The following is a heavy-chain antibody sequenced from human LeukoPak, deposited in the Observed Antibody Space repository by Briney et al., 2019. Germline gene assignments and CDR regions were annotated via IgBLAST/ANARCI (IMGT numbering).Heavy chain of an antibody. CDR3: ARNSPERGYSYGPLDNYFDY. Sequence: GGSLRLSCAAAGFTFSNYWMNWVRQAPGKGLEWVANIEQDGSEKYYVDSVKGRFTISRDKAKNSLYLQMNSLRAEDTAVYYCARNSPERGYSYGPLDNYFDYWGQGALVTVSS. D-gene: IGHD5-18*01. J-gene: IGHJ4*02. CDR1: GFTFSNYW. CDR2: IEQDGSEK. V-gene: IGHV3-7*01.